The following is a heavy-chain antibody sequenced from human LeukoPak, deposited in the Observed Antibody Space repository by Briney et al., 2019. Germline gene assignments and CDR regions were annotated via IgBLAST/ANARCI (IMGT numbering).Heavy chain of an antibody. J-gene: IGHJ4*02. V-gene: IGHV4-59*08. CDR3: GRHGAADPTVTPFDY. CDR1: GGSISSYY. CDR2: IYYTGST. Sequence: PSETLSLSCTVSGGSISSYYWSWIRQPPGKGLEWIGYIYYTGSTNYNPSLKSRVTISVDTSKNQFSLKLNSVTAADTALYYCGRHGAADPTVTPFDYWGQGTLVTVSS. D-gene: IGHD4-11*01.